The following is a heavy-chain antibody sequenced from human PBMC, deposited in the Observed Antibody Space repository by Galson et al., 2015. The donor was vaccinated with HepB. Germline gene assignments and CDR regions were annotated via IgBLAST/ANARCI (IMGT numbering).Heavy chain of an antibody. D-gene: IGHD2-15*01. CDR2: IIPIFGTA. CDR1: GGTFSSYA. V-gene: IGHV1-69*06. J-gene: IGHJ6*02. CDR3: ARAMMYCSGGSCYYAMDV. Sequence: SVKVSCKVSGGTFSSYALSWVRQAPGQGLEWMGGIIPIFGTAHYTQKFQGRDTITADKPTSTAYMDLSSLRSEDTAVYYCARAMMYCSGGSCYYAMDVWGQGTTVTVSS.